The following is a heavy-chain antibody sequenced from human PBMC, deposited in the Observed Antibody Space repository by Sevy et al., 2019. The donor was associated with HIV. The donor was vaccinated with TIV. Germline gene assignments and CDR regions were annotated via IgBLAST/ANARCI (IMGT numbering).Heavy chain of an antibody. CDR3: ARSKLSRAIAAAAFDP. CDR2: INPNSGGT. D-gene: IGHD6-13*01. CDR1: GYTFTGYY. Sequence: ASVKVSCKASGYTFTGYYMHWVRQAPGQGLEWMGWINPNSGGTNYAQKFQGWVTMTRDTSISTAYMELSRLRSDDTAEYYCARSKLSRAIAAAAFDPWGQGTLVTVSS. J-gene: IGHJ5*02. V-gene: IGHV1-2*04.